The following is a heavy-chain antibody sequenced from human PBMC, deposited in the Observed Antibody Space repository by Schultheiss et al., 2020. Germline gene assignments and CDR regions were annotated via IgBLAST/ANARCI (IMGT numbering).Heavy chain of an antibody. D-gene: IGHD6-13*01. CDR1: GYSFTSYW. J-gene: IGHJ5*02. CDR2: ISAYNGNT. V-gene: IGHV1-18*04. Sequence: WGSMRLSCKGSGYSFTSYWIGWVRQMPGKGLEWMRWISAYNGNTNYAQKLQGRVTMTTDTSTSTAYMELRSLRSDDTAVYYCARGQYSSSWYDNWFDPWGQGTLVTVSS. CDR3: ARGQYSSSWYDNWFDP.